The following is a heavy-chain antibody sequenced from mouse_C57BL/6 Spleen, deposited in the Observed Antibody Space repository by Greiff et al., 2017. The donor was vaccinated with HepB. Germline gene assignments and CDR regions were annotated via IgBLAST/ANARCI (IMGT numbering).Heavy chain of an antibody. CDR1: DYTFTSYW. CDR3: ARLRYYGSSPYYFDY. Sequence: VQLQQPGAELVKPGASVKMSCKASDYTFTSYWITWVKQRPGQGLEWIGDIYPGSGSTNYNEKFKSKATLTVDTSSSTAYMQLSSLTSEDSAVYYCARLRYYGSSPYYFDYWGQGTTLTVSS. CDR2: IYPGSGST. D-gene: IGHD1-1*01. J-gene: IGHJ2*01. V-gene: IGHV1-55*01.